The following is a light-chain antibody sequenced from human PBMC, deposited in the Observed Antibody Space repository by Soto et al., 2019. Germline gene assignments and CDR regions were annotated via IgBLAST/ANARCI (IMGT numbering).Light chain of an antibody. J-gene: IGKJ1*01. CDR1: QSVSIN. V-gene: IGKV3-20*01. CDR2: GAS. CDR3: QQYGSSGT. Sequence: EIVMTQSPGTLSVSPGERATLSCRASQSVSINLAWYQQKPGQAPRLLIYGASNRATGIPDRFSGSGSGTDFTLTISRLEPEDFAVYYCQQYGSSGTFGQGTKVDI.